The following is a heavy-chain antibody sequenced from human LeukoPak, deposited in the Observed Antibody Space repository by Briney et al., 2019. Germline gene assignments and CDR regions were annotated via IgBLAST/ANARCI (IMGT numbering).Heavy chain of an antibody. V-gene: IGHV4-59*08. J-gene: IGHJ4*02. CDR1: GGSIASYY. CDR2: IHYTGST. Sequence: PSETLSLTCTVSGGSIASYYWSWIRQPPGKGLECIGCIHYTGSTNYNPSLKSRVTISVDTSKNQFSLKLSSVTAADTAVYYCVAMIRGVGYWGQGTLVTVSS. D-gene: IGHD3-10*01. CDR3: VAMIRGVGY.